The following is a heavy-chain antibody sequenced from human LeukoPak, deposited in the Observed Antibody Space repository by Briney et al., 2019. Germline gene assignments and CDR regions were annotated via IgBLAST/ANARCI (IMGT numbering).Heavy chain of an antibody. V-gene: IGHV3-74*01. CDR1: GFTFSSYW. Sequence: GGSLRLSCAASGFTFSSYWMDWVRQAPGKGLVWVSRINSDGSSTSYADSVKGRFTISRDNAKNTPYLQMNSLRAEDTAVYYCARESADYDFWSGYYYPYYYYYMDVWGKGTTVTVSS. J-gene: IGHJ6*03. CDR3: ARESADYDFWSGYYYPYYYYYMDV. CDR2: INSDGSST. D-gene: IGHD3-3*01.